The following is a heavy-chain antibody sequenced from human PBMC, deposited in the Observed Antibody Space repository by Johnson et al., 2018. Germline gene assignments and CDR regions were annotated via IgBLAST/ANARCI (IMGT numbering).Heavy chain of an antibody. CDR1: GYTFTSYD. V-gene: IGHV1-8*01. D-gene: IGHD5/OR15-5a*01. CDR2: MTPNTGNT. CDR3: TTREGQGLPFHQYYYGMDV. J-gene: IGHJ6*02. Sequence: QVQLVESGAEVKKPGASVKVSCKASGYTFTSYDINWVRQAPGQGLEWMGWMTPNTGNTGYPQKFHERITMTRNTTRSTAYMGPGGRRSDDTAVDYCTTREGQGLPFHQYYYGMDVWGQGPTVTVSS.